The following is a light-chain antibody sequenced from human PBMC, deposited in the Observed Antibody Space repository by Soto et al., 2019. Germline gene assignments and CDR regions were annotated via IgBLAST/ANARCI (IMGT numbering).Light chain of an antibody. CDR1: QSVRSS. J-gene: IGKJ2*01. V-gene: IGKV3-15*01. CDR2: GAS. CDR3: QQYNDWPPYT. Sequence: EIVMTHSPATLSVSPGERATLSCRASQSVRSSLAWYQQKPGQAPRLLIYGASTRATGIPARFSGSGSGTEFTLVISSLQSEDFAVYYCQQYNDWPPYTFGQGSKLEIK.